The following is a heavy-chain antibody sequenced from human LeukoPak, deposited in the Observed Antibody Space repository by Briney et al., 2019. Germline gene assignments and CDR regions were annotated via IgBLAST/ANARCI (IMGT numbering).Heavy chain of an antibody. D-gene: IGHD5-12*01. CDR2: ISAHNGNI. CDR3: ARDPGELIVPTTFDY. V-gene: IGHV1-18*01. CDR1: GYTFTSYG. Sequence: ASVKVSCKASGYTFTSYGISWVRQAPGQGLEWMGWISAHNGNIKSVQKFQGRVTMTTDTSTTTAYMELRRLRSDDTAVYFCARDPGELIVPTTFDYWGQGTLVTVSS. J-gene: IGHJ4*02.